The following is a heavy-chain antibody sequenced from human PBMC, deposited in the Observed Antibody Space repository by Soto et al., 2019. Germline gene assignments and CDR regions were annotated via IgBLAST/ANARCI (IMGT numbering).Heavy chain of an antibody. J-gene: IGHJ4*02. CDR3: ARKLIRVVHYYDRSGYYYVSFDY. CDR1: GGSISSNSYY. Sequence: SETLSLTCTFSGGSISSNSYYWGWVRQPPRRGLEWIGGIYYSGSTYYYPSLKSRVTISVDTSKNQFSLKLSSVTAADTAVYYCARKLIRVVHYYDRSGYYYVSFDYWGQGTLVTVSS. CDR2: IYYSGST. D-gene: IGHD3-22*01. V-gene: IGHV4-39*01.